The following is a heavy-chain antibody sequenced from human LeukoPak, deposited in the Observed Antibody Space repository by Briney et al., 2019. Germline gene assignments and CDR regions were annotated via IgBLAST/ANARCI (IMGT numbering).Heavy chain of an antibody. CDR1: GYTFTGYY. Sequence: ASVTVSCKASGYTFTGYYMHWVRQAPGQGLEWMGRINPNSGGTNYAQKFQGRVTMTRDTSISTAYMELSRLRSDDTAVYYCARDAGSRGVYYYYGMDVWGQGTTVTVSS. V-gene: IGHV1-2*06. CDR2: INPNSGGT. D-gene: IGHD3-10*01. J-gene: IGHJ6*02. CDR3: ARDAGSRGVYYYYGMDV.